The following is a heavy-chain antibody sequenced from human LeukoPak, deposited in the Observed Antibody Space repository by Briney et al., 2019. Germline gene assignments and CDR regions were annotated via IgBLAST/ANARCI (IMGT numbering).Heavy chain of an antibody. Sequence: ASVKVSCKASGYTFTSYAMHWVRQAPGQRLEWMGWINAGNGNTKYSQKFQGRVTITRDTSASTAYMELSSLRSEDTAVYYCPREPGGYSGYSYYGMDVWGQGTTVTVSS. J-gene: IGHJ6*02. V-gene: IGHV1-3*01. CDR2: INAGNGNT. CDR3: PREPGGYSGYSYYGMDV. D-gene: IGHD5-12*01. CDR1: GYTFTSYA.